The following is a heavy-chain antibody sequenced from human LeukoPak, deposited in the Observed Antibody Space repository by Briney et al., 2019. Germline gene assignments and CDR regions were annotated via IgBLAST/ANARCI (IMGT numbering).Heavy chain of an antibody. CDR2: ISSSGSTI. CDR1: GFTFSSYE. J-gene: IGHJ6*02. CDR3: ARKQLGISYGMDV. D-gene: IGHD6-13*01. Sequence: GGSLRLSCAASGFTFSSYEMNWVRQAPGKGLEWVSYISSSGSTIYCADSVKGRFTISRDNAKNSLYLQMNSLRVEDTAVYYCARKQLGISYGMDVWGQGTTVTVSS. V-gene: IGHV3-48*03.